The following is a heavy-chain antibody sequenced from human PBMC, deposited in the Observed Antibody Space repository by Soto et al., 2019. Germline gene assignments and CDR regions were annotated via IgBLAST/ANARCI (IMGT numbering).Heavy chain of an antibody. CDR1: GFTFGTYW. D-gene: IGHD3-10*01. Sequence: EVQLLESGGGLVQPGGSLRLSCAASGFTFGTYWMSWVRQAPGKGLEWLATIKRDASERKYVDSVKGRFTLSRDNAKNSLYLKMDILRAEDTAVYYCARASGYGSGSSVSHYLDYGGHGTLVTVSS. CDR2: IKRDASER. J-gene: IGHJ4*01. CDR3: ARASGYGSGSSVSHYLDY. V-gene: IGHV3-7*01.